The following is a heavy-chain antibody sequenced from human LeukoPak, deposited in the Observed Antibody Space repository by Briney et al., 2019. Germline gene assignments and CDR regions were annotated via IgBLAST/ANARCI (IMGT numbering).Heavy chain of an antibody. CDR2: MNPNSGNT. CDR1: GYTFTSYD. J-gene: IGHJ4*02. Sequence: ASVKVSCKASGYTFTSYDINWVRQATGQGLEWMGWMNPNSGNTGYAQKFQGRVTITRNTSISTAYMELSSLRSEDTAVYYCATKFNGGATYFDYWGQGTLVTVSS. D-gene: IGHD1-26*01. V-gene: IGHV1-8*03. CDR3: ATKFNGGATYFDY.